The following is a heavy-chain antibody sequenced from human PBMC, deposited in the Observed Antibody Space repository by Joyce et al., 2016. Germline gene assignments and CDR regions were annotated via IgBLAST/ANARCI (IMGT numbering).Heavy chain of an antibody. CDR3: TTHNEFWEGYWYFDL. D-gene: IGHD3-3*01. Sequence: EVQLVESGGGLAKPGGSLRLSCAASGCIFSNPWMRWVRQAPGKGLEWVGRIRSNTDGGTTDYAAPAKGRFTISRDDSKTTVYLQMNSLKTEDTAVYYCTTHNEFWEGYWYFDLWGRGTLVTVSS. J-gene: IGHJ2*01. V-gene: IGHV3-15*01. CDR1: GCIFSNPW. CDR2: IRSNTDGGTT.